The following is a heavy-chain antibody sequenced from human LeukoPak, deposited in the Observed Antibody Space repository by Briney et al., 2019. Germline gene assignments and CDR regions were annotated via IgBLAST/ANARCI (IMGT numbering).Heavy chain of an antibody. J-gene: IGHJ5*02. CDR3: ARRSYYGSGSYFPFSP. V-gene: IGHV3-11*01. CDR2: ISSSGSTI. CDR1: GFAFSDYY. D-gene: IGHD3-10*01. Sequence: KPGGSLRLSCAASGFAFSDYYMSWIRQAPGKGLEWVSYISSSGSTIYYTDSVKGRFTISRDNAKNSLYLQMNSLRAEDTAVYYCARRSYYGSGSYFPFSPWGQGTLVTVSS.